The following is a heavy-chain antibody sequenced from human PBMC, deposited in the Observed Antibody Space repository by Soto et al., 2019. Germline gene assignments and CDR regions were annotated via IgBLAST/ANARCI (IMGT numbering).Heavy chain of an antibody. CDR2: IIPILGIA. D-gene: IGHD2-15*01. J-gene: IGHJ4*02. V-gene: IGHV1-69*02. CDR3: ASRTSPSWGHCSGGSCYSGPLPQDNGKGY. CDR1: GGTFSSYT. Sequence: SVKVSCKASGGTFSSYTISWVRQAPGQGLEWMGRIIPILGIANYAQKFQGRVTITADKSTSTAYMELSSLRSEDTAVYYCASRTSPSWGHCSGGSCYSGPLPQDNGKGYWGQGTLVTVGS.